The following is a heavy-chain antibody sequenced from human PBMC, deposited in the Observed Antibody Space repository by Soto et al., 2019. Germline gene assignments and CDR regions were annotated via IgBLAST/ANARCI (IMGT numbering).Heavy chain of an antibody. J-gene: IGHJ4*02. V-gene: IGHV4-61*08. CDR3: AREPSWSGYFEF. Sequence: PSETLSLTCTVSGDAISSGGYYWTWIRQHPGKGLEWIGYIYYNGSTQYNPSLKSRVTMSVDTSKDQFSLKLNSVTAADTAVYHCAREPSWSGYFEFWGQGALVTVSS. D-gene: IGHD3-3*01. CDR1: GDAISSGGYY. CDR2: IYYNGST.